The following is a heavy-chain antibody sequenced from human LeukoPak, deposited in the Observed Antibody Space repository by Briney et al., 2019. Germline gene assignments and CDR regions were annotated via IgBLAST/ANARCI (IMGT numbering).Heavy chain of an antibody. D-gene: IGHD2-15*01. CDR2: INSDGSST. Sequence: GGSLRLSCAASGFTFSSYWMHLVRQAPGKGLVWVSRINSDGSSTNYADSVKGRFAISRDNAKNTLYLQMNSLRDEDTAVYYCASGCSGDKCRNYWGQGTLVTVSS. V-gene: IGHV3-74*01. CDR1: GFTFSSYW. J-gene: IGHJ4*02. CDR3: ASGCSGDKCRNY.